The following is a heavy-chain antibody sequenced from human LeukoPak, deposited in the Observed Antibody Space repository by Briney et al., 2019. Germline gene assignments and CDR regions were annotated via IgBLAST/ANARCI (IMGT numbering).Heavy chain of an antibody. CDR2: ISSNGGST. CDR1: GFTFSSYA. Sequence: GGSLRLSCAASGFTFSSYAMHWVRQAPGKGLEYVSAISSNGGSTYYANSVKGRFTISRDNSKNTLYLQMGSLRAEDMAVYYSARDLYSSSWYSLNYYYGMDVWGQGTTVTVSS. CDR3: ARDLYSSSWYSLNYYYGMDV. J-gene: IGHJ6*02. V-gene: IGHV3-64*01. D-gene: IGHD6-13*01.